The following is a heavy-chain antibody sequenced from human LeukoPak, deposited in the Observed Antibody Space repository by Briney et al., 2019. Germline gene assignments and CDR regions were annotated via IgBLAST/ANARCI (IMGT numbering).Heavy chain of an antibody. D-gene: IGHD3-10*01. J-gene: IGHJ4*02. CDR1: GFTFNKNY. V-gene: IGHV3-30*03. Sequence: GGSLRLSCAASGFTFNKNYMHWVRRTPGKGLEWVAVISYDGRNKYYADSVKGRFTISRDNSKNTLYLQINRLRAEDTAVYYCARDQVYFGSGTYPPDYWGQGTLVTVSS. CDR3: ARDQVYFGSGTYPPDY. CDR2: ISYDGRNK.